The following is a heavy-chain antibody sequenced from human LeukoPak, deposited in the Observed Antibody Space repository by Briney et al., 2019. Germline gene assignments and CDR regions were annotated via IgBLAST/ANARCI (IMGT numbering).Heavy chain of an antibody. Sequence: ASVKVSCKTSGYTFTSYDINWVRQATGQGLEWMGWMNPNSGNTGYAQKFQGRVTMTRDTSISTAYMELSRLRSDDTAVYYCARAHISMVRGVIITGFDPWGQGTLVTVSS. CDR3: ARAHISMVRGVIITGFDP. CDR1: GYTFTSYD. CDR2: MNPNSGNT. V-gene: IGHV1-8*01. D-gene: IGHD3-10*01. J-gene: IGHJ5*02.